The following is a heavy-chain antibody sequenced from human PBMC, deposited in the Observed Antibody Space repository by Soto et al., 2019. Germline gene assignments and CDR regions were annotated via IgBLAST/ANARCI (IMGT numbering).Heavy chain of an antibody. J-gene: IGHJ4*02. Sequence: QITLKESGPTLVKPTQTLTLTCTFSGFSLSTSGVGVGWIRQPPGKALEWLALIYWDDDKRYSPSLKSRLTISKNXSKNQVVLTITNMDPVDTATYYCAHTTTIITLGDYWGQGTLVTVSS. D-gene: IGHD3-22*01. CDR3: AHTTTIITLGDY. V-gene: IGHV2-5*02. CDR2: IYWDDDK. CDR1: GFSLSTSGVG.